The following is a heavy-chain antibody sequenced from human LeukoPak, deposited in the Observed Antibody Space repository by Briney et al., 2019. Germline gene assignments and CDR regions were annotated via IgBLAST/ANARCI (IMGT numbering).Heavy chain of an antibody. V-gene: IGHV3-66*02. J-gene: IGHJ6*03. CDR3: ARLRGYYYYYMDV. CDR1: GFTFSNYN. CDR2: IYSGGST. Sequence: GGSLRLSCAASGFTFSNYNMNWVRQAPGKGLEWVSVIYSGGSTYYADSVKGRFTISRDNSKNTLYLQMNSLRAEDTAVYYCARLRGYYYYYMDVWGKGTTVTVSS. D-gene: IGHD3-16*01.